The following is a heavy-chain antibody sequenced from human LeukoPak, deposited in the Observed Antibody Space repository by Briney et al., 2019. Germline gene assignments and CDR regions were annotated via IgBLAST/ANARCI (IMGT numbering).Heavy chain of an antibody. J-gene: IGHJ3*02. V-gene: IGHV3-69-1*01. Sequence: GGSLRLSCAASGFTFSSHSINWVHQAPGKGLEWIATMTVTNKIYYADSVKGRFTISRDNAENSVYLQMNSLRDEDTAVYSCARAQTLFWEFDGFDIWGRGTKVTVSS. CDR2: MTVTNKI. CDR1: GFTFSSHS. CDR3: ARAQTLFWEFDGFDI. D-gene: IGHD3-3*01.